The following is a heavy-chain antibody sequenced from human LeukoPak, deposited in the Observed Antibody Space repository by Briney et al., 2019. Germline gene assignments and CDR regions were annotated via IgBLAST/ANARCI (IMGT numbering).Heavy chain of an antibody. D-gene: IGHD2-2*01. CDR1: GFTFSSYW. CDR3: ARVRYCSSNSCYYFDY. J-gene: IGHJ4*02. CDR2: INSDGSST. V-gene: IGHV3-74*01. Sequence: GGSLRLSCAASGFTFSSYWMHWVRQAPGKGLVWVSRINSDGSSTSYADSVKGRFTISRDNAKNTLYLQMNSLRAEDTAVYYCARVRYCSSNSCYYFDYWGQGTLVTVSS.